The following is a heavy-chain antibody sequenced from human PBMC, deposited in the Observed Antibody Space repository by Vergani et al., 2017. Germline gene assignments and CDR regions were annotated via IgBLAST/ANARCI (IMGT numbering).Heavy chain of an antibody. CDR1: GYTLTELS. V-gene: IGHV1-24*01. Sequence: QVQLVQSGAEVKKPGASVKVSCKVSGYTLTELSMHWVRQAPGKGLEWMGGFDPEDGETIYAQKFQGRVTMTRDTSTSTVYMELSSLRSEDTAVYYCARDRGTIFGVANFDYWGQGTLVTVSS. CDR2: FDPEDGET. D-gene: IGHD3-3*01. CDR3: ARDRGTIFGVANFDY. J-gene: IGHJ4*02.